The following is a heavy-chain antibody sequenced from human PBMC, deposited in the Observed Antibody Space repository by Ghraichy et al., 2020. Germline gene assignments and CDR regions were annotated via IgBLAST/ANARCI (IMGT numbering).Heavy chain of an antibody. CDR3: ARDLFGFTGVAAAIPYYYYGMDV. J-gene: IGHJ6*02. D-gene: IGHD2-2*02. CDR2: IYTSGST. Sequence: SETLSLTCTVSGGSISSYYWSWIRQPAGKGLEWIGRIYTSGSTNYNPSLKSRVTMSVDTSKNQFSLKLSSVTAADTAVYYCARDLFGFTGVAAAIPYYYYGMDVWGQGTTVTVSS. CDR1: GGSISSYY. V-gene: IGHV4-4*07.